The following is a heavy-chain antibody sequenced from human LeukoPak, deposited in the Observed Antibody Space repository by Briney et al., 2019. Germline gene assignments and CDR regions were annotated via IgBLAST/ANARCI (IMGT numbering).Heavy chain of an antibody. J-gene: IGHJ4*02. Sequence: SDTQSLTCTVSGGSISSYYWSWIRQPPGRGLEWIGYIYYSGSTNYNPSLKSRVTISVDTSKNQFSLKLSSVTAADTAVYYCATEDSSGSLDYWGQGTLVTVSS. CDR3: ATEDSSGSLDY. CDR2: IYYSGST. CDR1: GGSISSYY. V-gene: IGHV4-59*01. D-gene: IGHD3-22*01.